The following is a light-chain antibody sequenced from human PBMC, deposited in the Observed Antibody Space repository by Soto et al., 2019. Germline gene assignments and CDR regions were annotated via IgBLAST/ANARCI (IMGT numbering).Light chain of an antibody. J-gene: IGKJ4*01. V-gene: IGKV1-33*01. CDR2: DAS. CDR1: QGITKY. CDR3: QQYDDLPLT. Sequence: DIQMTQSPSSLSASVGDRVTITCQASQGITKYLNWYQQKPGKAPNLLIHDASNLETGVTSRFSGSGSGTDFTFTISSLQPEDIATYYCQQYDDLPLTFGGGTKVEIK.